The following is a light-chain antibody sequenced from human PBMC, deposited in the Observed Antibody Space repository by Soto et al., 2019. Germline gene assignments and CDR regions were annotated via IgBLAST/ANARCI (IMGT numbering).Light chain of an antibody. V-gene: IGKV1-5*01. J-gene: IGKJ1*01. CDR2: DAS. Sequence: MKGSPPSLSVCRGGRGTVACRASESITTWLAWYQHKPGKAPKFLIYDASSWESGVPARFSGSGSGTEFTLTISSLQPDDFAAYYCQHYNSYSDAFGQGTKVDIK. CDR3: QHYNSYSDA. CDR1: ESITTW.